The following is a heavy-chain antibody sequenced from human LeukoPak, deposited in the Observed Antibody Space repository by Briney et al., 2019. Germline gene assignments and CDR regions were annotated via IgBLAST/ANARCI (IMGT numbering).Heavy chain of an antibody. CDR3: ARWTGVIDS. CDR2: IRQDGSLE. D-gene: IGHD2-21*01. Sequence: GGSLRVSSVGSGFTFENYWMHWVRQAPGKGPEWVANIRQDGSLEHYMDSVKGRFTISRDNANSSLILQMDSLRAEDTAVYYCARWTGVIDSWGQGTLVTVSS. V-gene: IGHV3-7*01. J-gene: IGHJ4*02. CDR1: GFTFENYW.